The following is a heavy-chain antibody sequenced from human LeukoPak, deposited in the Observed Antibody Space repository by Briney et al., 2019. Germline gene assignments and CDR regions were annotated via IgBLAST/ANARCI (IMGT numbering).Heavy chain of an antibody. V-gene: IGHV4-30-2*01. CDR1: GGSISSGGYY. D-gene: IGHD2-2*01. CDR2: IYHSGST. Sequence: SETLSLTCTVSGGSISSGGYYWSWIRQPPGKGLEWIGYIYHSGSTYYNPSLKSRVTISVDRSKNQFSLKLISVTAADTAVYYCARDALYCSSTSCYRYWYFDLWGRGTLVTVSS. CDR3: ARDALYCSSTSCYRYWYFDL. J-gene: IGHJ2*01.